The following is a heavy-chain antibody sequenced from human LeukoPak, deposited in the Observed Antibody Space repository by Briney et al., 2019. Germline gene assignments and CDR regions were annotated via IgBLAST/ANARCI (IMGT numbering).Heavy chain of an antibody. D-gene: IGHD3-22*01. V-gene: IGHV4-39*01. J-gene: IGHJ4*02. CDR2: IYYSGST. CDR1: GFTFSSYA. Sequence: PGGSLRLSCAASGFTFSSYAMGWIRQPPGKGLEWIGSIYYSGSTYYNPSLKSRVTISVDTSKNQFSLKLSSVTAADTAVYYCARQYSGSSGYHNYWGQGTLVTVSS. CDR3: ARQYSGSSGYHNY.